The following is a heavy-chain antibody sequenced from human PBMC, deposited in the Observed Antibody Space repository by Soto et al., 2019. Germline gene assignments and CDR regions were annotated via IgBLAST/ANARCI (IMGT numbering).Heavy chain of an antibody. CDR2: ISWNSGSI. Sequence: VQLVESGGGLVQPGRSLRLSCAASGFTFDDYAMHWVRQAPGKGLEWVSGISWNSGSIGYADSVKGRFTISRDNAKNSLYLQMNSLRAEDTALYYCAKTGAFDIWGQGTMVTVSS. CDR3: AKTGAFDI. V-gene: IGHV3-9*01. CDR1: GFTFDDYA. J-gene: IGHJ3*02.